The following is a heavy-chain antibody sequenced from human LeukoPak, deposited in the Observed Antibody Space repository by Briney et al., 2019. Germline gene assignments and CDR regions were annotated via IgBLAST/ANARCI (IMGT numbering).Heavy chain of an antibody. Sequence: SVKVTCKASGGTFSSYAISWVRQAPGQGLEWMGGIIPIFGTANYAQKFQGRVTITADESTSTAYMELSSLRSEDTAVYYCARSLRTGAPNDAAFDIWGQGTMVTVSS. CDR2: IIPIFGTA. CDR3: ARSLRTGAPNDAAFDI. V-gene: IGHV1-69*13. J-gene: IGHJ3*02. CDR1: GGTFSSYA. D-gene: IGHD1-1*01.